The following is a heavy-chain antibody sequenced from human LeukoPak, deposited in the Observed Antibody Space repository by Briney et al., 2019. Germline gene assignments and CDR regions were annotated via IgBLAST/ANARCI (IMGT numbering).Heavy chain of an antibody. V-gene: IGHV1-24*01. J-gene: IGHJ4*02. CDR3: ATTRGYSCALDY. CDR2: FDPEDGET. D-gene: IGHD5-18*01. CDR1: GYTLTELS. Sequence: ASVKVSCKVSGYTLTELSMHWVRQAPGKGLEWMGGFDPEDGETIYAQKFQGRVTMTEDTSTDTAYMELSSLRSEDTAVYYCATTRGYSCALDYWGQGTLVTVSS.